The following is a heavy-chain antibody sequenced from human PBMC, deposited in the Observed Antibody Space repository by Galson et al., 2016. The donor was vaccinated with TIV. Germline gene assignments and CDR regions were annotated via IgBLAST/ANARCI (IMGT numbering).Heavy chain of an antibody. Sequence: QSGAEVKKPGESLKISCQGSGYTFTDYWIVWVRQMPGKGLEWMGIIYPGDSRTKYSPSFQGQVAISADKSISTAYLQWNSLKASDSAMYFCARQRGTTMAQLDTYYYMDVWGKGTTVTVSS. V-gene: IGHV5-51*01. J-gene: IGHJ6*03. CDR1: GYTFTDYW. D-gene: IGHD5-18*01. CDR3: ARQRGTTMAQLDTYYYMDV. CDR2: IYPGDSRT.